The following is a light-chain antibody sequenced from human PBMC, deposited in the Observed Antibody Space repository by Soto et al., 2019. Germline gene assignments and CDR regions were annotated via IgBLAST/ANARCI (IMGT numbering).Light chain of an antibody. CDR3: QHYNNWPLT. CDR1: QSVSSD. Sequence: VMTQSPGTLSVSPGERATLSCRASQSVSSDLAWYQQKPGQAPRLLIYGTSTRATGIPARFSGSGSGTEFTLTISSLQSEDFAVYYCQHYNNWPLTFGGGTKVDIK. V-gene: IGKV3-15*01. J-gene: IGKJ4*01. CDR2: GTS.